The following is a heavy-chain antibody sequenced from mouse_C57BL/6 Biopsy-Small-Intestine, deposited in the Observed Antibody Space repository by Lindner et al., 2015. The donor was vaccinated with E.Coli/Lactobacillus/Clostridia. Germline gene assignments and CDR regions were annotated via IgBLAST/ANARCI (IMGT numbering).Heavy chain of an antibody. CDR3: ARHEAHYGNYGY. D-gene: IGHD2-1*01. V-gene: IGHV1-9*01. CDR2: ILPGTGSI. J-gene: IGHJ2*01. CDR1: GYTFTGYW. Sequence: VQLQESGAELMKPGASVKLSCKATGYTFTGYWIEWIRQRPGHGLEWIGEILPGTGSIHYNEKFRDKATLTADKSSSTVYMELSRLTSEDSAVYFCARHEAHYGNYGYWGQGTTLTVSS.